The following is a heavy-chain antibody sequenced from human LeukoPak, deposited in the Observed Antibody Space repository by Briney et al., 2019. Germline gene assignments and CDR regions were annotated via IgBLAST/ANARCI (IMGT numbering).Heavy chain of an antibody. D-gene: IGHD3-22*01. J-gene: IGHJ3*01. Sequence: GGSLRLACTAAGFTFSTYAMTWVRQPPGKGLDWVLGSGASVAVTYYADSAKGRFTVSRDNSKNTLYMQMSTLRAEDTAVYFCAKRPRDSSGYYLGAFDGWGQGTTVTVSS. CDR1: GFTFSTYA. CDR3: AKRPRDSSGYYLGAFDG. CDR2: SGASVAVT. V-gene: IGHV3-23*01.